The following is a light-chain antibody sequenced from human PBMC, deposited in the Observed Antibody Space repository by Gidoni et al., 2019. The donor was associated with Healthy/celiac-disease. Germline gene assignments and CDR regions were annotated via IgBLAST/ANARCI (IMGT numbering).Light chain of an antibody. J-gene: IGKJ2*01. CDR3: QQYGSSPYT. V-gene: IGKV3-20*01. Sequence: EIVLTQSPGTLSLSPGERATLSCRASQSVSSSYLAWYQQKPGQAPRLLIYGASSRATGIPDRFSGSWSGTDFTLTISRLEPEDFAVYYFQQYGSSPYTFGQGTKLEIK. CDR1: QSVSSSY. CDR2: GAS.